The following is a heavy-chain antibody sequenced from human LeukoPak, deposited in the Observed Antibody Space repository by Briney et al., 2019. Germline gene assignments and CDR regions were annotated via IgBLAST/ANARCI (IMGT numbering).Heavy chain of an antibody. CDR3: ATPGYSSGHYYYYFMDV. D-gene: IGHD6-25*01. CDR1: GYTLTEFS. V-gene: IGHV1-24*01. J-gene: IGHJ6*03. CDR2: FDPEGGET. Sequence: ASVKVSCKVSGYTLTEFSMHWVRQAPGKGLEWMGGFDPEGGETINAQKFQGRVTMTEDTSTDTAYMELSSLRSEDTAVYYCATPGYSSGHYYYYFMDVWGKGTTVTVSS.